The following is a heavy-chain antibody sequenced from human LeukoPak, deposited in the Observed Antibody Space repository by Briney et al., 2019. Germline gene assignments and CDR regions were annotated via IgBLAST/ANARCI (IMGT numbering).Heavy chain of an antibody. D-gene: IGHD1-20*01. CDR1: GGSISSTSYY. CDR2: TYYSGST. Sequence: SETLSLTCNVSGGSISSTSYYWDWIRQPPGKGLEWIGSTYYSGSTYNNPSLKSRVTISVDTSKNQFSLRLSSVTAADTAVYYSARSNWNAPFDYWGQGTLVTVSS. CDR3: ARSNWNAPFDY. V-gene: IGHV4-39*01. J-gene: IGHJ4*02.